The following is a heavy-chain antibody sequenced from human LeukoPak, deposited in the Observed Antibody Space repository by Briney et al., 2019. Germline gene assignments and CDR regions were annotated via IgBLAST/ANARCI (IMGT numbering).Heavy chain of an antibody. CDR2: MNRNSGNT. J-gene: IGHJ5*02. D-gene: IGHD3-16*02. Sequence: ASVTVSCKASGYTFTSYDINWVRQATGQGLEWMGWMNRNSGNTGSAQRFQGIITMTRDTSISTAYMELSSLTSEDTAVYYCARGPLVRLPSSFDPWGQRTLVTVSS. CDR1: GYTFTSYD. V-gene: IGHV1-8*01. CDR3: ARGPLVRLPSSFDP.